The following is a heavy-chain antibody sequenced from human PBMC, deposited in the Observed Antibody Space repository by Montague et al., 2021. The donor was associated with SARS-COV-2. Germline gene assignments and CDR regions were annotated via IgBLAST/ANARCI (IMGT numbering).Heavy chain of an antibody. CDR1: GFTFSFYA. D-gene: IGHD1-14*01. CDR2: ISYEGSNK. J-gene: IGHJ4*02. V-gene: IGHV3-30-3*01. CDR3: AREGLTGNLAHFDY. Sequence: SLRLSCAASGFTFSFYAMHWVRQAPGKGLEWVAVISYEGSNKYYADSGRGRFTISRDNSKTTLYLQMNSLRAEDTAVYYCAREGLTGNLAHFDYWGQGTLVTVSA.